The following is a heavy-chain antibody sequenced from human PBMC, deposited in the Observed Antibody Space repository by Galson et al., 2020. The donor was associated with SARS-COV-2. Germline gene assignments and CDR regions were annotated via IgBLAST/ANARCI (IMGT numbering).Heavy chain of an antibody. CDR2: ISYVGSNK. CDR3: ARDLGYCSSGRCYEMGYYFDY. V-gene: IGHV3-30*01. CDR1: GFTFSSYA. J-gene: IGHJ4*02. Sequence: GESLKISCAASGFTFSSYALHWVRQAPGKGLEWVAVISYVGSNKYYADSVKGRFTISRDNSQNTLYLQMNSLRAEDTAVYYCARDLGYCSSGRCYEMGYYFDYWGQGTLVTVSS. D-gene: IGHD2-15*01.